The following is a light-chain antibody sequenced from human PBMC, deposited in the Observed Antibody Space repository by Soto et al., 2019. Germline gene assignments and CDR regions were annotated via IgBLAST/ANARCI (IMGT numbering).Light chain of an antibody. CDR3: QQAYSFPLT. V-gene: IGKV1-12*01. J-gene: IGKJ4*01. CDR1: QDIRSW. Sequence: DIQMTQSPSSVSASIGDRVTITCRASQDIRSWLGWYQQKPGKAPKVLIYAASSLQSGVPSRFSGGGSGTDFTLTISSLQPEEFATYYGQQAYSFPLTIGGGTRVEIK. CDR2: AAS.